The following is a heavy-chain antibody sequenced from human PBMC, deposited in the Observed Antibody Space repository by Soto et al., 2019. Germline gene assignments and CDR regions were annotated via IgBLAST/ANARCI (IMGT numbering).Heavy chain of an antibody. D-gene: IGHD3-10*01. Sequence: QLQLQESGPGLVKPSETLSLTCTVSGGPISSSSYYWAWIRQPPGEGLEWIGSINYSGSTYYDPSLKSRITISVSTSKNHFSPKLNSVTAADTAEYYCAPGRGPNGGWFDPWGQGTLVTVSS. CDR3: APGRGPNGGWFDP. CDR2: INYSGST. J-gene: IGHJ5*02. CDR1: GGPISSSSYY. V-gene: IGHV4-39*02.